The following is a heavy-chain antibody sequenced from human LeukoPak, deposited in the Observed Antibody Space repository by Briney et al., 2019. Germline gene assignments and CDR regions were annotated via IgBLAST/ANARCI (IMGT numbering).Heavy chain of an antibody. CDR1: GFTFSSYS. Sequence: GGSLRLSCAASGFTFSSYSMNWVRQAPGKGLEWVSSISSSSSYIYCADSVKGRFTISRDNAKNSLYLQMNSLRAEDTAVYYCARARAPIAQRAFDIWGQGTMVTVSS. V-gene: IGHV3-21*01. CDR2: ISSSSSYI. J-gene: IGHJ3*02. CDR3: ARARAPIAQRAFDI. D-gene: IGHD2-21*01.